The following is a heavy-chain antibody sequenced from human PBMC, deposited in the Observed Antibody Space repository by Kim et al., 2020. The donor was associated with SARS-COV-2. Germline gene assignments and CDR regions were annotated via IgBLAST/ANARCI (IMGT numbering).Heavy chain of an antibody. V-gene: IGHV3-23*01. Sequence: YADSVKGRLTISRDNSKNTLYLQMNSLRAEDTAVYYCAKDRGIAVAGSYYWGQGTLVTVSS. J-gene: IGHJ4*02. D-gene: IGHD6-19*01. CDR3: AKDRGIAVAGSYY.